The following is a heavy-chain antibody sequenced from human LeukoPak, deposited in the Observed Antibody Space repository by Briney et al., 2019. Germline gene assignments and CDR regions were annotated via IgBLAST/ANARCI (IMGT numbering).Heavy chain of an antibody. J-gene: IGHJ4*02. CDR1: GFTVSSNY. CDR2: IYSGGST. CDR3: ARGTYYYDSSGQSLNY. Sequence: GGSLRLSCAASGFTVSSNYMSWVRQAPGKGLEWVSVIYSGGSTYYADSVKGRFTISRDNSKNTRYLQMNGLRAEDTAVYYCARGTYYYDSSGQSLNYWGQGTLVTVSS. V-gene: IGHV3-53*05. D-gene: IGHD3-22*01.